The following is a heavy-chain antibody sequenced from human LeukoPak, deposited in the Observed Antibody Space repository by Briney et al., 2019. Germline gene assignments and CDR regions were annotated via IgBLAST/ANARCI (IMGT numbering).Heavy chain of an antibody. D-gene: IGHD3-9*01. Sequence: SETLSLTCTVSGGSISSYYWSWIRQPPGKGLEGIGYIYYSGSTNYNPSLKSRVTISVDTSKNQFSLKLSSVTAADTAVYYCARMGTYYDILTGYYPRGPFDYWGQGTLVTVSS. V-gene: IGHV4-59*01. CDR1: GGSISSYY. CDR3: ARMGTYYDILTGYYPRGPFDY. CDR2: IYYSGST. J-gene: IGHJ4*02.